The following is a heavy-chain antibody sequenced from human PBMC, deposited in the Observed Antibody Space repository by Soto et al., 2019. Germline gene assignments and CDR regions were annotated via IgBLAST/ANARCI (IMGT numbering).Heavy chain of an antibody. J-gene: IGHJ6*02. Sequence: GGSLRLSCAASGFTFSNYWMSWVRQAPGKGLEWVANIQQDGGEQYYVDSVKGRFTISRDNAKNSLYLQMSSLRAEGTAVYYCTRGIRGSSGWSYYYGMDVWGQGTTVTVSS. CDR3: TRGIRGSSGWSYYYGMDV. CDR1: GFTFSNYW. D-gene: IGHD6-19*01. CDR2: IQQDGGEQ. V-gene: IGHV3-7*03.